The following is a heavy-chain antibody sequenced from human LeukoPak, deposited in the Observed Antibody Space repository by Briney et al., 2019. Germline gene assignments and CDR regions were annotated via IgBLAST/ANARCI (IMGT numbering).Heavy chain of an antibody. CDR3: ARHSRYYDSSGYTFDP. CDR2: IYPGDSDT. V-gene: IGHV5-51*01. CDR1: GYSFTSYW. Sequence: GESLKISCKGSGYSFTSYWIGWVRQMPGKGLEWMGIIYPGDSDTRYSLSFQGQVTISADKSISTAYLQWSSLKASDTAMYYCARHSRYYDSSGYTFDPWGQGTLVTVSS. D-gene: IGHD3-22*01. J-gene: IGHJ5*02.